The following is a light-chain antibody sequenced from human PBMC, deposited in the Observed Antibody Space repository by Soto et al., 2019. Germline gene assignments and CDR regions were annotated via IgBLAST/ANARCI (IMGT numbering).Light chain of an antibody. CDR1: QGVNTR. CDR3: QQCKSWPRT. CDR2: ITS. V-gene: IGKV3-11*01. Sequence: EIVVAHSPSTLSSFPVDRVTLSCRASQGVNTRLAWYQHRPGKAPRLLIYITSTRAAGIPARFSGSGSGTEFTLTISDVQPEDFAIYYCQQCKSWPRTFGQGTKVDIK. J-gene: IGKJ1*01.